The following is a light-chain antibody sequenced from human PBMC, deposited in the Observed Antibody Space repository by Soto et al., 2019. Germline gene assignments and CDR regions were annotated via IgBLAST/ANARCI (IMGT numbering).Light chain of an antibody. V-gene: IGKV1-6*01. J-gene: IGKJ5*01. CDR3: LQDYNYPYT. Sequence: IQMTQSPSTLSASVGDSVSINCRASQSISAWLAWYQQKPGKAPKLLIYAAYSLQSGVPSRFSVSGSGTDFTLTISSLQPEDFATYYCLQDYNYPYTFGQGTRLEIK. CDR1: QSISAW. CDR2: AAY.